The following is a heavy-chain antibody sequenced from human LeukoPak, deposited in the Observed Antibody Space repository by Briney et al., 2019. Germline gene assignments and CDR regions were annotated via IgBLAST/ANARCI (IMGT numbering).Heavy chain of an antibody. CDR1: GFIFSNYW. CDR2: IKQDGSEK. J-gene: IGHJ4*02. V-gene: IGHV3-7*05. D-gene: IGHD3-10*01. CDR3: ARESHGTGDQ. Sequence: GGSLRLSCSASGFIFSNYWMTWVRQAPGKGLEWVANIKQDGSEKYYVDSVKGRFTISRDNAKNSLYLQLNSLRAEDTAVYYCARESHGTGDQWGQGTLVTVSS.